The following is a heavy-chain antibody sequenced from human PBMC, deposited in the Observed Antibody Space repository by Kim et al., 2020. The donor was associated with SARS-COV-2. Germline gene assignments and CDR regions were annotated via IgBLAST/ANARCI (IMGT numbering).Heavy chain of an antibody. D-gene: IGHD2-2*01. Sequence: ASVKVSCKASGYTFTGYYMHWVRQAPGQGLEWMGRINPNSGGTNYAQKFQGRVTMTRDTSISTAYMELSRLRSDDTAVYYCARRPYCSSTSCPSRGLYYFDYWGQGTLVTVSS. J-gene: IGHJ4*02. CDR3: ARRPYCSSTSCPSRGLYYFDY. CDR1: GYTFTGYY. V-gene: IGHV1-2*06. CDR2: INPNSGGT.